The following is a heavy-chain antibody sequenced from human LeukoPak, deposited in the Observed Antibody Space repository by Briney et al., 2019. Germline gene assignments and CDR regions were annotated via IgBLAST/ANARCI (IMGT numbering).Heavy chain of an antibody. D-gene: IGHD3-22*01. V-gene: IGHV3-21*01. Sequence: GGSLRLSCAASGFTFSSYSMDWVRQAPGKGLEWVSSISSSSSYIYYADSVKGRFTISRDNAKNSLYLQMNSLRAEDTAVYYCARGYYDSSGYFATWGQGTLVTVSS. CDR3: ARGYYDSSGYFAT. CDR2: ISSSSSYI. CDR1: GFTFSSYS. J-gene: IGHJ5*02.